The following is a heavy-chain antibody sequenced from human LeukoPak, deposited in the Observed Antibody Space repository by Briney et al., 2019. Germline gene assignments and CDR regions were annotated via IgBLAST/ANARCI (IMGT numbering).Heavy chain of an antibody. CDR3: ANSLEDSPADY. D-gene: IGHD1-1*01. CDR1: GYTFTDYY. CDR2: VDPEDGET. Sequence: ASVKVSCKVSGYTFTDYYMHWVQQAPGKGLEWMGLVDPEDGETIYAEKFQGRVTITADTSTDTAYMELSSLRSEDTAVYYCANSLEDSPADYWGQGTLVTVPS. J-gene: IGHJ4*02. V-gene: IGHV1-69-2*01.